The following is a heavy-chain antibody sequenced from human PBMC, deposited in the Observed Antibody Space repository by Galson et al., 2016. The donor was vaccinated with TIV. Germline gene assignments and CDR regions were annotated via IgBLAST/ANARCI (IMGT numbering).Heavy chain of an antibody. Sequence: SLRLSCAASGFTFSNYGIHWVRQAPGKGLEWVSIMWSDGTNEHYADSVKGRFTISRDNSKATLNLHMHSLRADDTAVYYRARSPPLRSTIYYFDYWGQGTLVTVSS. CDR3: ARSPPLRSTIYYFDY. CDR1: GFTFSNYG. D-gene: IGHD5/OR15-5a*01. V-gene: IGHV3-33*01. J-gene: IGHJ4*02. CDR2: MWSDGTNE.